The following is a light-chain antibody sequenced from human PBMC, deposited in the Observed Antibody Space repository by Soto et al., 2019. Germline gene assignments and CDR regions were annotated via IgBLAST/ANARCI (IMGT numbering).Light chain of an antibody. V-gene: IGLV1-40*01. CDR3: QSYDSSLSGYV. J-gene: IGLJ1*01. CDR1: SSNIGAGYG. CDR2: GNS. Sequence: QSVLTQPPSVSGAPGQRVTISCTGSSSNIGAGYGVHWYQQLPGTAPKLLIYGNSNRPSGVPDRFSGSKSGTSASLAITGLQAEDEADYYCQSYDSSLSGYVFGTGTSSPS.